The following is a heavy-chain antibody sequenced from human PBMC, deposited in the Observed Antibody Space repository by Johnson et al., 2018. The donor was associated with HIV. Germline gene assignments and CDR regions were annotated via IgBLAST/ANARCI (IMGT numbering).Heavy chain of an antibody. V-gene: IGHV3-23*04. CDR3: ARERGGSSYRWVAFDI. Sequence: VQLVESGGGLVQPGGSLRLSCAASGFTFSSYAMSWVRQAPGKGLEWVSAISGSGGSTYYADSVKGRFTVSRDHSKNTVFLQMNSPRAEDTAVYDSARERGGSSYRWVAFDIWGHGTMVNVSS. D-gene: IGHD2-2*02. J-gene: IGHJ3*02. CDR2: ISGSGGST. CDR1: GFTFSSYA.